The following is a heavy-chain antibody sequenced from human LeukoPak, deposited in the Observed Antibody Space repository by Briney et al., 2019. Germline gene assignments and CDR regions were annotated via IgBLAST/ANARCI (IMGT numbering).Heavy chain of an antibody. CDR3: ARDNDSRDPPHFDY. V-gene: IGHV1-46*01. D-gene: IGHD3-16*01. CDR2: INPSGGST. CDR1: GYTFTSYY. J-gene: IGHJ4*02. Sequence: ASVKVSCKASGYTFTSYYMHWVRQAPGQGLEWMGIINPSGGSTNYAQKFRGRVTITADKSTRTAYMELSSLRSEDTAVYYCARDNDSRDPPHFDYWGQETLVTASS.